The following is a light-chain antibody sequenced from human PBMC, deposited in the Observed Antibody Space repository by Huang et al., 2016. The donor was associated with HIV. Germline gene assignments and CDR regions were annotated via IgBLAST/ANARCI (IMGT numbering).Light chain of an antibody. J-gene: IGKJ4*01. Sequence: DIQMTQSPSTLSASIGDRVTITCRASQSISSWLAWYQQKPGKAPTLLIYQASSLESGVPSRFSGSGSGTEFTLTISNLQPDDFATYYCQQYNTYPLTFGGGTKVEIK. CDR2: QAS. V-gene: IGKV1-5*03. CDR3: QQYNTYPLT. CDR1: QSISSW.